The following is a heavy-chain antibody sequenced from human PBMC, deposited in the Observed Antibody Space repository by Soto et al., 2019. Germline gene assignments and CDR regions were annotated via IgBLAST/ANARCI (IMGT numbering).Heavy chain of an antibody. D-gene: IGHD2-21*02. J-gene: IGHJ5*02. V-gene: IGHV4-34*02. CDR1: GGVFSGFF. Sequence: QLQQWGAGVLKPSETLSLTCGVQGGVFSGFFWSWIRQPPGKGLEWIGEIHHSGRTHYTPSLKNRVTMSVDNPNKQFSLTLTSVTAADTAVYFCARSRPRCAGDTCYHHFYTWGQGVLVTVSS. CDR2: IHHSGRT. CDR3: ARSRPRCAGDTCYHHFYT.